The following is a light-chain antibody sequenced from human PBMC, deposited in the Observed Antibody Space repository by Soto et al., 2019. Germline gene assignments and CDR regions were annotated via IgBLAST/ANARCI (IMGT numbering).Light chain of an antibody. CDR3: QTWDTGIVL. Sequence: QLVLTQSPSASASLGASVKLTCTLSSGHSNYAIAWHQQLPEKGPRYLMKVNSDGSHSKGDGIPDRFSGSSSGAERYLTISRLQSEDEADYYCQTWDTGIVLFGGGTKVTVL. V-gene: IGLV4-69*01. CDR2: VNSDGSH. CDR1: SGHSNYA. J-gene: IGLJ2*01.